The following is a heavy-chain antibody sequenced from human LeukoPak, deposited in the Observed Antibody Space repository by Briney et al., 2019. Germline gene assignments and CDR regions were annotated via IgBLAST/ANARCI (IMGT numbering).Heavy chain of an antibody. CDR2: VFRTGTT. Sequence: SETLSLTCTVSGGSIRSSSYYWGWIRQPPGKGLEWIGSVFRTGTTYYSASLKSRVSISVDTSKNDFALKLASVTAADTAMYFCARRVGFYGSGSLNYFDPWGQGILVSVSS. D-gene: IGHD3-10*01. CDR1: GGSIRSSSYY. CDR3: ARRVGFYGSGSLNYFDP. V-gene: IGHV4-39*02. J-gene: IGHJ5*01.